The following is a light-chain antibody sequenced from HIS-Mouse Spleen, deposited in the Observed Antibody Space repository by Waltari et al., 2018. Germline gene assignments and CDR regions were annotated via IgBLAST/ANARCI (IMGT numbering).Light chain of an antibody. Sequence: SYELTQPPSVSVSPGQTARITCPGDALPRKYADWYQQKSGQAPVLVIYEDSKRPSGIPEIFSGSSSGTMATLTISGAQVEDEADYYCYSTDSSGNHRVFGGGTKLTVL. CDR2: EDS. J-gene: IGLJ2*01. CDR1: ALPRKY. CDR3: YSTDSSGNHRV. V-gene: IGLV3-10*01.